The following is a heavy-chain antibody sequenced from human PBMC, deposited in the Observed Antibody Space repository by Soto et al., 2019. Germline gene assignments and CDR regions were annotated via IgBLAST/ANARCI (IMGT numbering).Heavy chain of an antibody. CDR2: ISSSSSYI. V-gene: IGHV3-21*01. CDR3: ARDRQLRYFDWLLEPYYYYGMDV. Sequence: GGSLSLSCAASGFTFSSYSMNWVRQAPGKGLEWVSSISSSSSYIYYADSVKGRFTISRDNAKNSLYLQMNSLRAEDTAVYYCARDRQLRYFDWLLEPYYYYGMDVWGQGTTVTVSS. D-gene: IGHD3-9*01. J-gene: IGHJ6*02. CDR1: GFTFSSYS.